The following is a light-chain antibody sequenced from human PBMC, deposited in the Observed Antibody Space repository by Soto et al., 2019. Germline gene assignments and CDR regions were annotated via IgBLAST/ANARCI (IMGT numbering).Light chain of an antibody. Sequence: EIVLTQSPGTLSLSPGERASLSCRASQSVTSSYLAWYQQKPGQAPRLLIYVASNTATGIPDRFSGSGSGTIFTVTINSLEPEDFAVYYCQMYGSSPWTFGQATKVEIK. CDR2: VAS. J-gene: IGKJ1*01. CDR1: QSVTSSY. CDR3: QMYGSSPWT. V-gene: IGKV3-20*01.